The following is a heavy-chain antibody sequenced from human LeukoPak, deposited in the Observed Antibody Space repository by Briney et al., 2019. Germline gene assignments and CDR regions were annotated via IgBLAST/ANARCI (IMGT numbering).Heavy chain of an antibody. CDR1: RFTFSSYG. V-gene: IGHV3-30*18. Sequence: GGSLRLSCAASRFTFSSYGMHWVRQAPGKGLEWVAVISKDESNKYYADSVKGRFTISRDNSKNTLYLQMNSLRAEDTAVYYCAKDLIWFEESMDVWGQGTTVTVSS. D-gene: IGHD3-10*01. CDR2: ISKDESNK. CDR3: AKDLIWFEESMDV. J-gene: IGHJ6*02.